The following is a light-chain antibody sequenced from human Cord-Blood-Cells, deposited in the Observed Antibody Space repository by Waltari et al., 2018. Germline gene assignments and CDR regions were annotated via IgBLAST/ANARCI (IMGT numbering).Light chain of an antibody. CDR1: SSDVGGYNY. CDR2: DVS. J-gene: IGLJ1*01. V-gene: IGLV2-8*01. CDR3: SSYAGSNNFV. Sequence: QSALTQPPSASGSPGQSVTISCTGTSSDVGGYNYVSWYQQHPGKAPKLMIYDVSKRPSGVPDRFAGSKSGNMASLAVSGLQAEDEADYYCSSYAGSNNFVFGTGTKVTVL.